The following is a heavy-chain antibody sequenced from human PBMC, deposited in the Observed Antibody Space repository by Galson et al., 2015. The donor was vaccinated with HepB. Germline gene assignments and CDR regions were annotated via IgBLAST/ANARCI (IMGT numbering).Heavy chain of an antibody. Sequence: SVKVSCKASGCTFSSYAISWVRQAPGQGLEWMGGISTIFGTSNYAQKYQGRVTITADESTSTAYMELSSLRPDDTAVYYCGTEAYYYGWGCVGWGQGTLVTVSS. CDR2: ISTIFGTS. CDR3: GTEAYYYGWGCVG. CDR1: GCTFSSYA. D-gene: IGHD3-10*01. V-gene: IGHV1-69*13. J-gene: IGHJ4*02.